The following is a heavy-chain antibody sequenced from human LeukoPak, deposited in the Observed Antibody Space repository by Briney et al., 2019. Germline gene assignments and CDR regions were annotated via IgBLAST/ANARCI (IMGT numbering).Heavy chain of an antibody. CDR3: ARERITVFGDGTDWYFDL. Sequence: GASVKVSCKASGYTFTSYDINWVRQATGQGLEWMGWMNPNSGNTGYAQKFQGRVTMTRNTSISTAYMELSSLRSEDTAVYYCARERITVFGDGTDWYFDLWGRGTLVTVSS. CDR2: MNPNSGNT. V-gene: IGHV1-8*01. D-gene: IGHD3-3*01. J-gene: IGHJ2*01. CDR1: GYTFTSYD.